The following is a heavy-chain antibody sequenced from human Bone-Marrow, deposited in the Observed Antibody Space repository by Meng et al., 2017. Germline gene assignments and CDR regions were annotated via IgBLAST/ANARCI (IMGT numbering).Heavy chain of an antibody. V-gene: IGHV1-69*13. CDR3: ARGGNGWLDYFDY. CDR1: GGTFSSYA. J-gene: IGHJ4*02. CDR2: IIPIFGTA. D-gene: IGHD2-15*01. Sequence: SVKVSCKASGGTFSSYAISWVRQAPGQGLEWMGGIIPIFGTANYAQKFQGGVTITADGSTSTAYMELSSLRSEDTAVYYCARGGNGWLDYFDYWGQGTLVTVSS.